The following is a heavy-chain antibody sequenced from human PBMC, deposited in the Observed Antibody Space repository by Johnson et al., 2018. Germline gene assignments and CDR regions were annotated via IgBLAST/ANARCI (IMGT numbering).Heavy chain of an antibody. V-gene: IGHV3-33*06. J-gene: IGHJ6*03. CDR1: GFSFSNHG. Sequence: QVQLVQSGGGVVQPGRSLRLSCAASGFSFSNHGMHWVRQAPGKGLEWVAVIWYDEEKKYYADSVKGRFIISRDNSKNKLYLQMNSLRAEDTAVYYCAKDGAPRYCRRTSCPNHYYYYMDGWGKGATVTVS. D-gene: IGHD2-2*01. CDR3: AKDGAPRYCRRTSCPNHYYYYMDG. CDR2: IWYDEEKK.